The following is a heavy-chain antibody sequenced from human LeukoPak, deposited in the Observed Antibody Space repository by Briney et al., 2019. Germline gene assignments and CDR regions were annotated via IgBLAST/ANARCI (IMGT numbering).Heavy chain of an antibody. CDR2: ISAYNGNT. CDR1: GYTFTSYG. Sequence: GASLKGSCKASGYTFTSYGISWVRQPPGQGLEWMGWISAYNGNTNYAQKLQGRVTMTTDTSTSTAYMELRSLRSDDTAVYYCARAPSLNWFGPWGQGTLVTVSS. J-gene: IGHJ5*02. V-gene: IGHV1-18*01. CDR3: ARAPSLNWFGP.